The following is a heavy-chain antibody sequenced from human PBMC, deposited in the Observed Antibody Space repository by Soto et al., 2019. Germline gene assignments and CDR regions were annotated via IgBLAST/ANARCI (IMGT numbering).Heavy chain of an antibody. D-gene: IGHD4-17*01. CDR2: IYPGDSDT. V-gene: IGHV5-51*01. CDR3: ARPYYGDRYYYYYGMDV. J-gene: IGHJ6*02. CDR1: GYSFTSYW. Sequence: GESLKISCKGSGYSFTSYWIGWVRQMPGKGLEWMGIIYPGDSDTRYSPSFQGQVTISADKSISTAYLQWSSLKASDTAMYYCARPYYGDRYYYYYGMDVWGQGTTVTVSS.